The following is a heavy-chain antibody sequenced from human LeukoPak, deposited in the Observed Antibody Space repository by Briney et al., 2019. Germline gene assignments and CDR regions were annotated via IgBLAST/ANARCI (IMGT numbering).Heavy chain of an antibody. Sequence: GASVKVSCTASGYTFSDYYIHWLRQAPGQGLECMGWINPKSGGTNYAQYFQGRVTMTRDTSSTTVYMDLTRLRSDDTAVYFCARPLGSLKEYWWFDPWGQGTLVTVSS. J-gene: IGHJ5*02. CDR3: ARPLGSLKEYWWFDP. CDR2: INPKSGGT. V-gene: IGHV1-2*02. CDR1: GYTFSDYY. D-gene: IGHD2/OR15-2a*01.